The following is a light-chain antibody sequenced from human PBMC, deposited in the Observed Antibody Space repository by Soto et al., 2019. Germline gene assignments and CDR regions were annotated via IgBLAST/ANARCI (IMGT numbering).Light chain of an antibody. V-gene: IGKV3-15*01. Sequence: EIVMTQSPATLSVSPGERATLSCRASQSVSSNLAWYQQKPGQAPRLLIYGASTRATGIPARFSGSGSGTEFTLTISSLQSEDFSVDYWQQYNNWPPWTFGQGTKVE. CDR2: GAS. J-gene: IGKJ1*01. CDR1: QSVSSN. CDR3: QQYNNWPPWT.